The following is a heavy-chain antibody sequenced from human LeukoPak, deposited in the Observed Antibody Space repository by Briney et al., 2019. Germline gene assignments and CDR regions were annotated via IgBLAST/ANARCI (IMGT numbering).Heavy chain of an antibody. Sequence: PGGSLRLSCAASGFTVSSNYMSWVRQAPGKGLEWVSVLYDDGSTYYADSVKGRFTISRDNSKNTLYLQMNSLRAEDTAVYYCARRDRGYFDYWGQGTLVTVSS. V-gene: IGHV3-53*01. CDR1: GFTVSSNY. J-gene: IGHJ4*02. CDR2: LYDDGST. D-gene: IGHD5-24*01. CDR3: ARRDRGYFDY.